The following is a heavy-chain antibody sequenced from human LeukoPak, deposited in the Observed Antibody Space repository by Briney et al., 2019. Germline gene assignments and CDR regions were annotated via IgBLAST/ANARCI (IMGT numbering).Heavy chain of an antibody. CDR1: GYTFTGYY. J-gene: IGHJ4*02. D-gene: IGHD2-2*01. Sequence: GASVKVSCKASGYTFTGYYMHWVRQAPGQGLEWMGWINPNSGGTNYAQKFQGRVTMTRVTSISTAYMELSRLRSDDTAVYYCARLEGYCSSTSCYAESRVDYWGQGTLVTVSS. V-gene: IGHV1-2*02. CDR3: ARLEGYCSSTSCYAESRVDY. CDR2: INPNSGGT.